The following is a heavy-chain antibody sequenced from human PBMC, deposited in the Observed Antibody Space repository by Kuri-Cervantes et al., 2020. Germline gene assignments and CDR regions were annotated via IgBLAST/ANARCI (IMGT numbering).Heavy chain of an antibody. CDR3: ARGGLGRDGYNFLY. J-gene: IGHJ4*02. CDR2: VSWNGSRT. V-gene: IGHV3-35*01. CDR1: GFTFSNGD. D-gene: IGHD5-24*01. Sequence: GESLKISCAASGFTFSNGDMNWVHQAPGKGLEWVSGVSWNGSRTHYADSVKGRFIISRDNSRNTLYLQTNSLRAEDTAEYYCARGGLGRDGYNFLYWGQGTLVTVSS.